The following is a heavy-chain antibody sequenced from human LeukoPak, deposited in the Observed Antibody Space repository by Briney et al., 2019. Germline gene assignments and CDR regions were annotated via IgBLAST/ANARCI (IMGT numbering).Heavy chain of an antibody. V-gene: IGHV3-7*03. Sequence: GGSLRLSCAASGLTFRSYCLRWVRQAPGKGLEWVANIKQDGTEKYYVDSVKGRFTISRDNAKNSLYLQMNSLRAEDTAVYYCARVVSSPFDYWGQGTLVTVSS. CDR3: ARVVSSPFDY. D-gene: IGHD6-6*01. CDR1: GLTFRSYC. J-gene: IGHJ4*02. CDR2: IKQDGTEK.